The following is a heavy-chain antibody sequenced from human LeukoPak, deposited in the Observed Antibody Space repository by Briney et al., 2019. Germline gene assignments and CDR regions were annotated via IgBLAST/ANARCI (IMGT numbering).Heavy chain of an antibody. D-gene: IGHD3-10*01. V-gene: IGHV4-59*11. CDR3: TRVSYYGTQPPD. J-gene: IGHJ4*02. Sequence: SETLSLTCTVSGASISSQYWGWIRQPPGKGLEWIGNFYYSGTNYNPSLESRVTISVDTSNNQFSLSVSSVTAADTAVYYCTRVSYYGTQPPDWGQGTLVTVSS. CDR1: GASISSQY. CDR2: FYYSGT.